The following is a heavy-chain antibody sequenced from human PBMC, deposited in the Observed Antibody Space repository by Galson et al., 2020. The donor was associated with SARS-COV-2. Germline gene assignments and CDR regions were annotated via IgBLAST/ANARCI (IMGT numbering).Heavy chain of an antibody. V-gene: IGHV4-34*01. J-gene: IGHJ4*02. Sequence: SETLSLTCAVYGGSFSGYYWSWIRQPPGKGLEWIGEINHSGSTNYNPSLKSRVTISVDTSKNQFSLKLSSVTAAATAVYYCARGGKCYYDSSGRYYFDYWGQGTLVTVSA. D-gene: IGHD3-22*01. CDR2: INHSGST. CDR3: ARGGKCYYDSSGRYYFDY. CDR1: GGSFSGYY.